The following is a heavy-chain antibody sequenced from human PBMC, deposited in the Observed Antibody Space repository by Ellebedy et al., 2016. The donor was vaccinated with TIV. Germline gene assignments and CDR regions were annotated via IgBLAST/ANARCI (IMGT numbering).Heavy chain of an antibody. J-gene: IGHJ4*02. Sequence: SLKISXAASGFTFDDYAMHWVRQAPGKGLEWVSGISWRGYYIGYADSVRGRFTIPRDNAKSSLYLQMNSLRIEDTAVYYCTKDLLRGIWGGSGRDYWGQGTLVTVSS. V-gene: IGHV3-9*01. CDR3: TKDLLRGIWGGSGRDY. D-gene: IGHD7-27*01. CDR1: GFTFDDYA. CDR2: ISWRGYYI.